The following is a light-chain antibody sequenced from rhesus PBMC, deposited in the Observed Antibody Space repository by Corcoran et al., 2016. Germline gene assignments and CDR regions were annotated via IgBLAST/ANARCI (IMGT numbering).Light chain of an antibody. J-gene: IGKJ2*01. CDR3: QQYSSRPYT. Sequence: DIQMTQSPSSLSASVGDTVTITCRASQGISSWLAWYQQKPGKAPKLLINKASSLQSGVPSRFSGSGSGTDFTLTIGSLQSEDFATYNCQQYSSRPYTFGQGTKVEIK. CDR1: QGISSW. V-gene: IGKV1-22*01. CDR2: KAS.